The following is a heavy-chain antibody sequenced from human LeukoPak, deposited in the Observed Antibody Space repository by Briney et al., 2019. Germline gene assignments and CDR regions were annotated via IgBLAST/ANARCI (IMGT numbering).Heavy chain of an antibody. V-gene: IGHV4-4*09. CDR1: NGSISSYH. CDR2: ILTSGTT. Sequence: PSETLSLTCTVSNGSISSYHWSWVRQPPGKGLEWIGYILTSGTTNYNPSLKSRFTISVDTSKNQFTLKLSSVTAADTAVYYCARLRVSGSYLYYFDYWGQGTLVTVSS. D-gene: IGHD1-26*01. J-gene: IGHJ4*02. CDR3: ARLRVSGSYLYYFDY.